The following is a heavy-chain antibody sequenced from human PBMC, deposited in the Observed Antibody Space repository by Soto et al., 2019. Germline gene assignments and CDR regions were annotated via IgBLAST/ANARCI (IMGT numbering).Heavy chain of an antibody. CDR3: ARRYGGNFDY. CDR2: IYYSGST. J-gene: IGHJ4*02. D-gene: IGHD3-16*01. V-gene: IGHV4-59*01. Sequence: QVQLQESGPGLVKPSETLSLTCTVSGGSISSYYWSWIRQPPGKGLEWIGYIYYSGSTNYNPSLKSRVTLSVDTSKNQFSLKLSSVTAADTAVYYCARRYGGNFDYWGQGTLVTVS. CDR1: GGSISSYY.